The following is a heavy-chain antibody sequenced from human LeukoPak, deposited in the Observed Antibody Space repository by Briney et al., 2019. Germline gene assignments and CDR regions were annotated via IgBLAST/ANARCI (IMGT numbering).Heavy chain of an antibody. J-gene: IGHJ6*02. CDR1: GFTFSTYW. Sequence: GGSLRLSCAASGFTFSTYWMSWVRQAPGKGLEWLANIKEDGTGKNHVDSVKGRFTISRDNAKNSLYLQMNGLRAEDTAVYYCAREVPQQLVAMDVWGQGTTVTVSS. CDR3: AREVPQQLVAMDV. CDR2: IKEDGTGK. D-gene: IGHD6-13*01. V-gene: IGHV3-7*04.